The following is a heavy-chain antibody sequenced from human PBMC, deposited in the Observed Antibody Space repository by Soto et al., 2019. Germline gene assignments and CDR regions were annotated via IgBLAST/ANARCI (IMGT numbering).Heavy chain of an antibody. V-gene: IGHV1-18*01. CDR3: ARTDYYGSGSHSGYFDY. CDR1: GYTFTSYG. D-gene: IGHD3-10*01. CDR2: ISAYNGNT. Sequence: QVQLVQSGAEVKKPGASVKVSCKASGYTFTSYGISWVRQAPGQGLEWMGWISAYNGNTNYAQKLQGRVTMTTDTSTSTAYMELRSLRSDDTAVYDCARTDYYGSGSHSGYFDYWGQGTLVTVSS. J-gene: IGHJ4*02.